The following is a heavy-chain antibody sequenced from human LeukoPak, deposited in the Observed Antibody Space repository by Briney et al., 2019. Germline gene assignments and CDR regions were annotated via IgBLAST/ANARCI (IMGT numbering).Heavy chain of an antibody. Sequence: ASVKVSCKASGYTFTGYYMHWVRQAPGQGLEWMGWINPNSGGTSYAQKFQSRVTMTRDTSISTAYMDLSRLRYDDTAAYYCVKGWYENHFDYWGQGTLVTVSS. CDR3: VKGWYENHFDY. CDR2: INPNSGGT. V-gene: IGHV1-2*02. J-gene: IGHJ4*02. CDR1: GYTFTGYY. D-gene: IGHD6-19*01.